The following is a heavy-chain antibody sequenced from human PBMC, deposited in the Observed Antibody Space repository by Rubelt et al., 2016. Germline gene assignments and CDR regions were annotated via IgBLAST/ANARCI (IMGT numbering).Heavy chain of an antibody. Sequence: YADSVKGRFTISRDNSKNTLYLQMNSLRAEDTAVYYCASSHVGDYGDYFDYWGQGTLVTVSS. D-gene: IGHD4-17*01. CDR3: ASSHVGDYGDYFDY. J-gene: IGHJ4*02. V-gene: IGHV3-30*07.